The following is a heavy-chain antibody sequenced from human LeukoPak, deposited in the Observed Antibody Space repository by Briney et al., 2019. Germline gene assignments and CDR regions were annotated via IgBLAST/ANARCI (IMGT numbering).Heavy chain of an antibody. Sequence: GGSLRLSCAASGFTFSSYEMNWVRQAPGKGLEWVSYISSSGSTIYYADSVKGRFTISRDNAKNSLYLQMNSLRAEDTAVYYCARGGSYYYDSSGYPNWGQGTLVTVSS. CDR1: GFTFSSYE. V-gene: IGHV3-48*03. CDR3: ARGGSYYYDSSGYPN. CDR2: ISSSGSTI. J-gene: IGHJ4*02. D-gene: IGHD3-22*01.